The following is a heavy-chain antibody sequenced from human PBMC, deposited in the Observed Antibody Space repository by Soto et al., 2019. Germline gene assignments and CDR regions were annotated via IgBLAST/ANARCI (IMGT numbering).Heavy chain of an antibody. J-gene: IGHJ4*02. CDR1: GFTFSSYS. CDR2: ISGSGTSI. Sequence: PGGSLRLSCAASGFTFSSYSMNWVRQAPGKGLEWLSYISGSGTSISYRDSVRGRLTISRDNAKNSLYLQIDSLGAEDTAVYYCARSRYNDYWGQGTLVTVSS. CDR3: ARSRYNDY. D-gene: IGHD1-1*01. V-gene: IGHV3-48*01.